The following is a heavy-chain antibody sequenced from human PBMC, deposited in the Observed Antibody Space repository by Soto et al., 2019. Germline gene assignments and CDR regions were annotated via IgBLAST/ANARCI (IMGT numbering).Heavy chain of an antibody. CDR3: ARHHVRGRTIAGAAEF. J-gene: IGHJ4*02. CDR2: INHSGNT. Sequence: ATLSLTCAVYGKSLSGYYWSWIRQPPGKALEWIGEINHSGNTNYNPSLKSRVTISVDTSKNQLFLNLSSVTAADTAMYYCARHHVRGRTIAGAAEFWGQGTLVTVSS. CDR1: GKSLSGYY. D-gene: IGHD1-26*01. V-gene: IGHV4-34*01.